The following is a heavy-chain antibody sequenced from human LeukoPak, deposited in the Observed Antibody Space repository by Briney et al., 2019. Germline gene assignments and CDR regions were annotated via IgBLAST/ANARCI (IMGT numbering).Heavy chain of an antibody. J-gene: IGHJ5*02. CDR2: ISSNSSYI. V-gene: IGHV3-21*01. CDR1: GFTFSSYS. CDR3: ARTTSQIVVVPAAIRAKSLDP. Sequence: GGSLRLSCAASGFTFSSYSMNWVRQAPGKGLEWVSSISSNSSYIYYADSVKGRFTISRDNAKNSLYLQMNSLRAEDTAVYYCARTTSQIVVVPAAIRAKSLDPWGQGTLVTVSS. D-gene: IGHD2-2*01.